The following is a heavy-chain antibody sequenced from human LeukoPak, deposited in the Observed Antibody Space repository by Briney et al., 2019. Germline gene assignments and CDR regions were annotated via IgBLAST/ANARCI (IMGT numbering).Heavy chain of an antibody. Sequence: ASVKISCKASGYTFTNYYIHWVRQAPGQGLEWVGLINPNGGSTGYAQRFQGRVTMTEDTSTDTAYMELSSLRSEDTAVYYCATIGYCSSTSCQSGDWFDHWGQGTLVTVSS. V-gene: IGHV1-46*01. J-gene: IGHJ5*02. CDR2: INPNGGST. CDR1: GYTFTNYY. D-gene: IGHD2-2*01. CDR3: ATIGYCSSTSCQSGDWFDH.